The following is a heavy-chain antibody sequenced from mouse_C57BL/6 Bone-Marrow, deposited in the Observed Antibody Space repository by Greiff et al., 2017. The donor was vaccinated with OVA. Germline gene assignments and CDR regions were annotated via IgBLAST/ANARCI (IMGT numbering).Heavy chain of an antibody. J-gene: IGHJ3*01. V-gene: IGHV1-81*01. Sequence: QVQLQQSGAELARPGASVKLSCKASGYTFTSYGISWVKQRTGQGLEWIGEIYPRSGNTYYNEKFKGKATLTADKSSSTAYMELRSLTSEDSAVYFCASYIWFAFWGRGTLVTVSA. CDR2: IYPRSGNT. CDR1: GYTFTSYG. D-gene: IGHD1-3*01. CDR3: ASYIWFAF.